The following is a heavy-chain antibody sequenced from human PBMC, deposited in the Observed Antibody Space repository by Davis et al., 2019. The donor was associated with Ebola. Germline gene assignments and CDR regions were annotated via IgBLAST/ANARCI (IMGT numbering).Heavy chain of an antibody. CDR1: GGSISSGDYS. Sequence: SETLSLTCAVSGGSISSGDYSWSWIRQPPGKELEWIGEINHSGSTNYNPSLKSRVTISVDTSKNQFSLKLSSVTAADTAVYYCARGSRRYSSTLRINWFDPWGQGTLVTVSS. V-gene: IGHV4-34*01. CDR2: INHSGST. CDR3: ARGSRRYSSTLRINWFDP. J-gene: IGHJ5*02. D-gene: IGHD6-13*01.